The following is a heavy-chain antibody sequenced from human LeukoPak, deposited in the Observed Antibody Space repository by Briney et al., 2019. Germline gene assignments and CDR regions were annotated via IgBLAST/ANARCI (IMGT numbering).Heavy chain of an antibody. Sequence: SETLSLTCIVSGYSISSGYYWGWIRQPPGKGLEWIGSIYHSGRTYCNPSLKRRVTKSVDTSKNQFSLKLSYVTAAHTAVYYCARYSASWFDPWGEGTLVTVSS. J-gene: IGHJ5*02. CDR3: ARYSASWFDP. D-gene: IGHD2-21*01. V-gene: IGHV4-38-2*02. CDR1: GYSISSGYY. CDR2: IYHSGRT.